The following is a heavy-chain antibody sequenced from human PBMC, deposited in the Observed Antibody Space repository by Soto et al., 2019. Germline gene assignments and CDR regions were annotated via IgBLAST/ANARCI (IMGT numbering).Heavy chain of an antibody. V-gene: IGHV1-3*01. CDR2: INAGNGNT. Sequence: QVQLVQSGAEVKKPGASVKVSCKASGYTFTSYAMHWVRQAPGQRLEWMGWINAGNGNTKYSQKFQGRVTITRDTSASTGYMELSSLRSEDTAVYYCAWLWGSGGFDPWGQGTLVTVSS. CDR3: AWLWGSGGFDP. D-gene: IGHD3-10*01. J-gene: IGHJ5*02. CDR1: GYTFTSYA.